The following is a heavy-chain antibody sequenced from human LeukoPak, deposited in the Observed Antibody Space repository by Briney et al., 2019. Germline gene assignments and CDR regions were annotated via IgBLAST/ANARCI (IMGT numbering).Heavy chain of an antibody. Sequence: GGSLRLSCAASGFTFSNAWMSWVRQAPGKGLEWVGRIKSKTDGGTTDYAAPVKGRFTISRDDSKNTLYLQMNSLKTEDTAVYYCTATMVRGVNSFYYFDYWGQGTLVTVSS. J-gene: IGHJ4*02. CDR1: GFTFSNAW. V-gene: IGHV3-15*01. CDR2: IKSKTDGGTT. CDR3: TATMVRGVNSFYYFDY. D-gene: IGHD3-10*01.